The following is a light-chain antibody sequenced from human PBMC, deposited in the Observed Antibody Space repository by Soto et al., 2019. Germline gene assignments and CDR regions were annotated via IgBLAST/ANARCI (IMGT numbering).Light chain of an antibody. CDR3: AAWDDTLSTVL. Sequence: QSVLTQPPSASGTPGQRVSISCSGGSSNIVSNSVFWYQQLPGTDPKLLIYRNNHRPSGVPDRFSGSNSGTSTFLAISVLLSEDEAAYYCAAWDDTLSTVLFGGGTKLTVL. CDR1: SSNIVSNS. J-gene: IGLJ2*01. V-gene: IGLV1-47*01. CDR2: RNN.